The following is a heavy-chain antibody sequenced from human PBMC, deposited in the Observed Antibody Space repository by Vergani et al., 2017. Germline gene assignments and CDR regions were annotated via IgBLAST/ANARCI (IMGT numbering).Heavy chain of an antibody. D-gene: IGHD6-19*01. J-gene: IGHJ4*02. Sequence: EVQLVESGGVVVQPGGSLRLSCAASGFTFDDYTMHWVRQAPGKGLEWVSLISWDGGSTYYADSVKGRFTISRDNSKNSLYLQMNSLRTEDTALYYCAKDLYSSGWYEYYFDYWGQGTLVTVSS. CDR1: GFTFDDYT. CDR3: AKDLYSSGWYEYYFDY. CDR2: ISWDGGST. V-gene: IGHV3-43*01.